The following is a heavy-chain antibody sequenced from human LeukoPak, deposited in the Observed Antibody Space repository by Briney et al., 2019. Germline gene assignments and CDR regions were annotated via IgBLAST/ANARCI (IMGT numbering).Heavy chain of an antibody. CDR1: GYTFTMYY. J-gene: IGHJ4*02. V-gene: IGHV1-69*05. Sequence: SVKVSCKASGYTFTMYYIHWVRQAPGQGLEWMGGIIPIFGTANYAQKFQGRVTITTDESTSTAYMELSSLRSEDTAVYYCARDKVPYSSRSTFDYWGQGTLVTVSS. D-gene: IGHD6-13*01. CDR2: IIPIFGTA. CDR3: ARDKVPYSSRSTFDY.